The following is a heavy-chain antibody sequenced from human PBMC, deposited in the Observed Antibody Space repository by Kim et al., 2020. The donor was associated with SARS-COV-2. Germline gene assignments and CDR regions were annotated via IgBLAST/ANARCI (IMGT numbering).Heavy chain of an antibody. D-gene: IGHD2-15*01. V-gene: IGHV4-59*13. CDR1: GGSISSYY. J-gene: IGHJ3*02. CDR2: IYYSGST. CDR3: ARVYCSGGSCYFAFDI. Sequence: SETLSLTCTVSGGSISSYYWSWIRQPPGKGLEWIGYIYYSGSTNYNPSLKSRVTISVDTSKNQFSLKLSSVTAADTAVYYCARVYCSGGSCYFAFDIWGQGTMVTVSS.